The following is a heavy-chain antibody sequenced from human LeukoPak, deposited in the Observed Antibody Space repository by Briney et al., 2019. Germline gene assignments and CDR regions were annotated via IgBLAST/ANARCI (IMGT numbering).Heavy chain of an antibody. CDR3: AREAPLYYYGMDV. CDR1: GGSISSYY. CDR2: IYYSGST. Sequence: SETLSLTCTVSGGSISSYYWSWIRQPPGKGLEWIGYIYYSGSTNYNPSLKSRVTISVDTSKNQFSLKLSSETAADTAVYYCAREAPLYYYGMDVWGQGTTVTVSS. V-gene: IGHV4-59*01. J-gene: IGHJ6*02.